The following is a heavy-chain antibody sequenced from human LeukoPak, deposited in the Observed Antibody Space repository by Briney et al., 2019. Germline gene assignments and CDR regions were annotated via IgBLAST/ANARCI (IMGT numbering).Heavy chain of an antibody. D-gene: IGHD3-22*01. Sequence: GGSLRLSCAASGFTVSSNYMSWVRQAPGKGVEWVSVIYSGGSTYYADSVKGRFTISRDNSKNTLYLQMNSLRAEDTAVYYCARSPPYYYDSSDYLLWGQGTLVTVSS. CDR1: GFTVSSNY. V-gene: IGHV3-66*01. CDR2: IYSGGST. CDR3: ARSPPYYYDSSDYLL. J-gene: IGHJ4*02.